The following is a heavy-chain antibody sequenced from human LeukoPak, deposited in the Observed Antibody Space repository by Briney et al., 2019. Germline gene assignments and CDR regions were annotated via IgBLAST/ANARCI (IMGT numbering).Heavy chain of an antibody. CDR1: GYTFTSYD. J-gene: IGHJ3*02. V-gene: IGHV1-8*03. CDR2: MNPNSGNT. Sequence: ASVKVSCEASGYTFTSYDINWLRQATGQGLEWMGWMNPNSGNTGYAQKFQGRVTITRNTSISTAYMELSSLRSEDTAVYYCARVTVAGSEGGDDAFDIWGQGTMVTVSS. D-gene: IGHD6-19*01. CDR3: ARVTVAGSEGGDDAFDI.